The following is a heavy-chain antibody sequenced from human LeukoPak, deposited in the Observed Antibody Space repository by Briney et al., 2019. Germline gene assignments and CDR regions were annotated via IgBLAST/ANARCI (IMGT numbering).Heavy chain of an antibody. Sequence: PSETLSLTYAVYSGSFSNYYWSWIRQPPGKGLEWIGEINHSGSTNYNPSLKSRVTISVDTSKNQFSLKLSSVTAADTAVYYCAREGGLRYFDWLFDYFDYWGQGTLVTVSS. CDR1: SGSFSNYY. CDR2: INHSGST. D-gene: IGHD3-9*01. CDR3: AREGGLRYFDWLFDYFDY. V-gene: IGHV4-34*01. J-gene: IGHJ4*02.